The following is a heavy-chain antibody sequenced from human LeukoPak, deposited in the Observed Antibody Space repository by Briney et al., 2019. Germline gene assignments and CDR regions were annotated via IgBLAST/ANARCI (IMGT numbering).Heavy chain of an antibody. CDR2: ISSSGSTI. CDR3: ATNPPGIAVAGNGHFDY. D-gene: IGHD6-19*01. CDR1: GVTFSSYE. Sequence: GGSLRLSCAASGVTFSSYENNWGRQGQPQGMGWDSYISSSGSTISYANSVQDRCAISRDNATNSLYLQMNSLRTEDTAFYYCATNPPGIAVAGNGHFDYWGQGTLVTVSS. V-gene: IGHV3-48*03. J-gene: IGHJ4*02.